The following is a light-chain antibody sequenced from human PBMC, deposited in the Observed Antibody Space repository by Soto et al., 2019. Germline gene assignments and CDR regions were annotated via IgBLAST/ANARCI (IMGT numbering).Light chain of an antibody. V-gene: IGKV4-1*01. J-gene: IGKJ2*01. Sequence: DIVMTQSPDFLALSLGERATITCKSSQNVLYRSSNKSYLAWYQQAPGQPPRLLLYWASTRESGVPDRFIGSVSETDFTLTISSLQAGDEAIYHCQQYYNTPYTFGQGTTLEIK. CDR3: QQYYNTPYT. CDR1: QNVLYRSSNKSY. CDR2: WAS.